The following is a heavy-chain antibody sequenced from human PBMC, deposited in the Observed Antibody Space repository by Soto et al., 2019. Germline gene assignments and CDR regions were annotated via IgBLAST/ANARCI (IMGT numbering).Heavy chain of an antibody. V-gene: IGHV3-33*01. D-gene: IGHD4-17*01. CDR3: ARGPVTTSHFDY. CDR2: IWYDGSNK. CDR1: GFTFSSYG. J-gene: IGHJ4*02. Sequence: QVQLVESGGGVVQPGRSLRLSCAASGFTFSSYGMHWVRQAPGKGLEWVAVIWYDGSNKYYADSVKGRFTISRDNSKNTLYLQMNSLRDEDTAVYYCARGPVTTSHFDYWGQGTLVTVSS.